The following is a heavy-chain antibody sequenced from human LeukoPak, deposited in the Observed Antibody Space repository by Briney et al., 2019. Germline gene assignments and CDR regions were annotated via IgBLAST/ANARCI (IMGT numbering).Heavy chain of an antibody. Sequence: PGGSLRLSCAASGFTFSDYYMSWIRQAPGKGLEWVSVIYSGGSTYYADSVKGRFTISRDNSRNTLYLQMNSLRAEDTAVYYCARGGSGSYIYYFDYWGQGTLVTVSS. D-gene: IGHD3-10*01. CDR2: IYSGGST. CDR3: ARGGSGSYIYYFDY. CDR1: GFTFSDYY. V-gene: IGHV3-66*02. J-gene: IGHJ4*02.